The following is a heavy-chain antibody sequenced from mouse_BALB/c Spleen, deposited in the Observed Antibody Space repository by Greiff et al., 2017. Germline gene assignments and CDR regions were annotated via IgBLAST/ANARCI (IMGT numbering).Heavy chain of an antibody. D-gene: IGHD2-4*01. J-gene: IGHJ4*01. CDR2: IDPENGNT. V-gene: IGHV14-1*02. Sequence: VQLQQSGAELVRPGALVKLSCKASGFNIKDYYMHWVKQRPEQGLEWIGWIDPENGNTIYDPKFQGKASITADTSSNTAYLQLSSLTSEDTAVYYCARNYDYYGDYAMDYWGQGTSVTVSS. CDR1: GFNIKDYY. CDR3: ARNYDYYGDYAMDY.